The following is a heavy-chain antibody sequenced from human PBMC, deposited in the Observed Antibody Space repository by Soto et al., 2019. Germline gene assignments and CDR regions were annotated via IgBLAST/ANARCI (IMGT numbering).Heavy chain of an antibody. V-gene: IGHV1-18*01. D-gene: IGHD3-9*01. J-gene: IGHJ4*02. Sequence: VPVKVSCKASGYTFTRYGISWVRQAPRQGHAWMGWVSTYNGDTHYPQNFQGRVIMTTDTSTNTAYRELKTLGSDETAIYFCAGGQPVSDILTELDFWAQGTLVTGSS. CDR1: GYTFTRYG. CDR2: VSTYNGDT. CDR3: AGGQPVSDILTELDF.